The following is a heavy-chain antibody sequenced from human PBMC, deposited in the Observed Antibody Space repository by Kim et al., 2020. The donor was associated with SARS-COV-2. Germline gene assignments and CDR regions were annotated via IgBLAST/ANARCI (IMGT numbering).Heavy chain of an antibody. Sequence: GGSLRLSCAASGFTFSSYGMHWVRQAPGKGLEWVAVISYDGSNKYYADSVKGRFTISRDNSKNTLYLQMNSLRAEDTAVYYCANGVLRFLEWLYGMDVWGQGTTVTVSS. V-gene: IGHV3-30*18. J-gene: IGHJ6*02. CDR3: ANGVLRFLEWLYGMDV. CDR2: ISYDGSNK. CDR1: GFTFSSYG. D-gene: IGHD3-3*01.